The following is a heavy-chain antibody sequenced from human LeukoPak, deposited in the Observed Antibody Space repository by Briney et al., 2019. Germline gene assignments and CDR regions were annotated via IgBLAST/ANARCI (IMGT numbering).Heavy chain of an antibody. CDR2: IYPGDSDT. CDR1: GYSFTSYW. D-gene: IGHD5-18*01. CDR3: ARQWVRYSSGSYGMDV. J-gene: IGHJ6*02. V-gene: IGHV5-51*01. Sequence: GESLKISCKGSGYSFTSYWIGWVRQMPGKGLEWMGIIYPGDSDTRYSPSFQGQVTISADKSISTAYLQWSSLKASDTAMYYCARQWVRYSSGSYGMDVWGQGTTVTVSS.